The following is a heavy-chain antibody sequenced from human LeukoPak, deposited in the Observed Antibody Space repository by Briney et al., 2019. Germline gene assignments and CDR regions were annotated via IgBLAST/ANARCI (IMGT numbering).Heavy chain of an antibody. CDR2: ITSDGGST. Sequence: PGGSLRLSRAASGFTFSNYAMHWVRQAPGKGLECVSAITSDGGSTYYANSVKGRFTISRDNSKNTLYLQMGSLRAEDMAVYYCARRDADMAGSGFDIWGQGTMVTVSS. D-gene: IGHD5-18*01. CDR1: GFTFSNYA. CDR3: ARRDADMAGSGFDI. J-gene: IGHJ3*02. V-gene: IGHV3-64*01.